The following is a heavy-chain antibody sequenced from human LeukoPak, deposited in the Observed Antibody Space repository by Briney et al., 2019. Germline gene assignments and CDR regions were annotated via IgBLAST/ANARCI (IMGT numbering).Heavy chain of an antibody. D-gene: IGHD2-2*03. CDR3: ASLDIVVVPAARWSWFDP. V-gene: IGHV4-61*02. CDR1: GGSISSGSYY. J-gene: IGHJ5*02. Sequence: PSQTLSLTCTVSGGSISSGSYYWSWIRQPAGKGLEWIGRIYTSGSTNYNPSLKSRVTISVDTSKNQFSLKLSSVTAADTAVYNCASLDIVVVPAARWSWFDPWGQGTLVTVSS. CDR2: IYTSGST.